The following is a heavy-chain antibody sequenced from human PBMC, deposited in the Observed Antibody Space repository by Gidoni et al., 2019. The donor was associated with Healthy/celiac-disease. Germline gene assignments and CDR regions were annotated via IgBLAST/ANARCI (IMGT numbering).Heavy chain of an antibody. CDR3: ARAVRGPRLPSQNGMDV. Sequence: QVQLVQSGAEVKKPGASVKVSCKASGYTFPSYGISWVRQAPGQGLEWMGWISAYNGNTNYAQKLQGRVTMTTDTSTSTAYMELRSLRSDDTAVYYCARAVRGPRLPSQNGMDVWGQGTTVTVSS. V-gene: IGHV1-18*01. CDR1: GYTFPSYG. D-gene: IGHD4-17*01. CDR2: ISAYNGNT. J-gene: IGHJ6*02.